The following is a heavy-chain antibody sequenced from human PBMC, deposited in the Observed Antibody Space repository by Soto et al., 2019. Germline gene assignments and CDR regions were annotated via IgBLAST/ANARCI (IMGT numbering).Heavy chain of an antibody. V-gene: IGHV3-48*02. CDR3: AKEQRVGATRCPFDY. D-gene: IGHD1-26*01. Sequence: SVKGRFTISRDNAKNSLYLQMNSLRDEDTAVYYCAKEQRVGATRCPFDYWGQGTLVTVSS. J-gene: IGHJ4*02.